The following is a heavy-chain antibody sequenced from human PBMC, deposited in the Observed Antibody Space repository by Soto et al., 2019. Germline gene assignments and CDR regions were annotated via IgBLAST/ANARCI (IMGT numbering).Heavy chain of an antibody. CDR1: GYTFTSYG. J-gene: IGHJ4*02. D-gene: IGHD2-2*01. CDR2: ISAYNGNT. Sequence: ASVKVSCKASGYTFTSYGISWVRQAPGQGLEWMGWISAYNGNTNYAQKLQGRVTMTTDTSTSTAYMELRSLRSDDTAVYYCARVGCSSTSCYGRFDFWGQRTLDTFSS. CDR3: ARVGCSSTSCYGRFDF. V-gene: IGHV1-18*01.